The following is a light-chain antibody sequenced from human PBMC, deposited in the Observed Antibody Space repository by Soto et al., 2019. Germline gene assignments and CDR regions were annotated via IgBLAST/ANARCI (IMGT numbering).Light chain of an antibody. Sequence: DIQLTQSPSALSASVGKRVTITCRASQSISRWLVWYQQKPGKAPKLLIYDASSLESGVPSRFSGSGSGTEFTLTISSLQPDDFATYYCQQYDNLWTFGQGTKVEIK. CDR3: QQYDNLWT. J-gene: IGKJ1*01. CDR2: DAS. V-gene: IGKV1-5*01. CDR1: QSISRW.